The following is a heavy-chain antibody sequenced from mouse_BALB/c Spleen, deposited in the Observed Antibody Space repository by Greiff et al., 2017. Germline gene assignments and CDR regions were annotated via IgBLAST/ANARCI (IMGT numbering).Heavy chain of an antibody. Sequence: QVQLKQSGPGLVAPSQSLSITCTVSGFSLTGYGVNWVRQPPGKGLEWLGMIWGDGSTDYNSALKSRLSISKDNSKSQVFLKMNSLQTDDTARYYCARGYGPYAMDYWGQGTSVTVSS. V-gene: IGHV2-6-7*01. CDR2: IWGDGST. CDR1: GFSLTGYG. D-gene: IGHD2-10*02. CDR3: ARGYGPYAMDY. J-gene: IGHJ4*01.